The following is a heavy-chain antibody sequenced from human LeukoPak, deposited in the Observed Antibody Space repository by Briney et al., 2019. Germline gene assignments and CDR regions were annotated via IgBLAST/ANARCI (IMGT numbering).Heavy chain of an antibody. Sequence: ASVKVSCKASGYTFTGYYMHWVRQAPGQGLEWMGIINPSGGSTSYAQKFQGRVTMTRDMSTSTVYMELSSLRSEDTAVYYCARGPEGGGYPKYYFDYWGQGTLVTVSS. CDR2: INPSGGST. V-gene: IGHV1-46*01. J-gene: IGHJ4*02. D-gene: IGHD3-22*01. CDR1: GYTFTGYY. CDR3: ARGPEGGGYPKYYFDY.